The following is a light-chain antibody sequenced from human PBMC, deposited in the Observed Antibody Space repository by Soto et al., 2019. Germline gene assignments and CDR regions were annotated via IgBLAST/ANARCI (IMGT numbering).Light chain of an antibody. Sequence: QSALTQPASVSGSPGQSITISCTGTSSDVGAYDYVSWYQQHPGEVPKLMIFDVSDRPSGVSNRFSGSKSGNTASLSICGLHAEDEADYYCSSFTTSTSYVFGTGTKLTVL. V-gene: IGLV2-14*03. CDR1: SSDVGAYDY. J-gene: IGLJ1*01. CDR3: SSFTTSTSYV. CDR2: DVS.